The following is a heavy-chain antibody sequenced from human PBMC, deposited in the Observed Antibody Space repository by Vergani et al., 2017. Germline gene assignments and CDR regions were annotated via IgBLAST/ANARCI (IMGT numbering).Heavy chain of an antibody. J-gene: IGHJ6*03. V-gene: IGHV3-15*07. CDR1: GFTFSNAW. CDR3: TTDGRRGMLCVDTAMVTRRVDYYYYDMDV. CDR2: IKSKTDGGTT. D-gene: IGHD5-18*01. Sequence: EVQLVESGGGLVKPGGSLRLSCAASGFTFSNAWMNWVRQAPGKGLEWVGRIKSKTDGGTTDYAAPVKGRFTISRDDSKNTLYLQMNSLKTEDTAVYYGTTDGRRGMLCVDTAMVTRRVDYYYYDMDVWGKGTTVTVSS.